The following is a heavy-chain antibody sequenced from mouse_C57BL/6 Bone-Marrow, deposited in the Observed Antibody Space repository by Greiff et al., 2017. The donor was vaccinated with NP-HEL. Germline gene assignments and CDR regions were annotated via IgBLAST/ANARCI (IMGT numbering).Heavy chain of an antibody. CDR1: GFNIKDDY. Sequence: VQLQQSGAELVRPGASVKLSCTASGFNIKDDYMHWVKQRPEQGLEWIGWIDPENGDTESASKFQGKATITADTSSNTAYLQLSSLTSEDTAVYYCTLFITTNLDYWGQGTTLTVSS. D-gene: IGHD1-1*01. V-gene: IGHV14-4*01. CDR3: TLFITTNLDY. J-gene: IGHJ2*01. CDR2: IDPENGDT.